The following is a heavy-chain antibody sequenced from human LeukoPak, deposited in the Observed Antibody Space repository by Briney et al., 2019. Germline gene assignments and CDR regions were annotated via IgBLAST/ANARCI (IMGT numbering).Heavy chain of an antibody. V-gene: IGHV4-39*07. Sequence: SETLSLTCTVSGGSISSSNYYWGWIRQPPGKGLDWIGSLYYSGTTHYNPSLKSRVTISVDTSKNQFSLKLTSVTAADTAVYYCARDLRVAAADYWGQGTLVTVSS. D-gene: IGHD6-13*01. CDR3: ARDLRVAAADY. CDR2: LYYSGTT. CDR1: GGSISSSNYY. J-gene: IGHJ4*02.